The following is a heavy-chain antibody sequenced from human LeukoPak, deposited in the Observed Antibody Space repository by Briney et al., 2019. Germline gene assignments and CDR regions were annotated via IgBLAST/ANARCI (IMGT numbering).Heavy chain of an antibody. J-gene: IGHJ4*02. Sequence: ASVKVSCKASGYTFIDYYIHWVRQAPGQGLEWMGRINPNIPNTDDTDYAQNFQGRVTMTRDTSISTAFMELGRLTSDDTAVYYCARDLPSTSNWELDYWGQGTLVTVSS. CDR2: INPNIPNTDDT. V-gene: IGHV1-2*06. CDR1: GYTFIDYY. D-gene: IGHD7-27*01. CDR3: ARDLPSTSNWELDY.